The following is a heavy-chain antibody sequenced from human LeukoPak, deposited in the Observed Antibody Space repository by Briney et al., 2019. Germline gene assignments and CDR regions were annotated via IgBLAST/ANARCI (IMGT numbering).Heavy chain of an antibody. Sequence: GGSLRLSCAASGFTFSTYAMLWVRQAPGKGLEWVAIISYDGSNEYYADSVKGRFTISRDTSKSTLYLQMNCLRAEDTAVYYCARGGPGYSSAWTNYGLAVWGQGTTVTVSS. CDR3: ARGGPGYSSAWTNYGLAV. D-gene: IGHD6-19*01. CDR1: GFTFSTYA. CDR2: ISYDGSNE. V-gene: IGHV3-30-3*01. J-gene: IGHJ6*02.